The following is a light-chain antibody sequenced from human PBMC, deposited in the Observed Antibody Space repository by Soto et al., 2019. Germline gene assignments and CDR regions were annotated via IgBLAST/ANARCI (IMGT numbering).Light chain of an antibody. CDR2: GAS. J-gene: IGKJ1*01. CDR3: EQYNNWPGT. Sequence: EIVMTQSPASLSVTRRETATLSCRASQSINRYVAWYQHKPGQAPRLLIQGASTRATGVPARFSGSGSGTELTLTISSLQSEDFAVYYCEQYNNWPGTFGQGTKVDIK. V-gene: IGKV3-15*01. CDR1: QSINRY.